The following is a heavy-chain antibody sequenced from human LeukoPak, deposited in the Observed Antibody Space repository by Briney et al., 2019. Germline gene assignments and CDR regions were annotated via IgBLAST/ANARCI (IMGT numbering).Heavy chain of an antibody. V-gene: IGHV4-59*01. CDR2: IYYSGST. CDR3: ARRSYSSGAIDY. J-gene: IGHJ4*02. Sequence: PSETLSLTCTVSGGSISSYYWSWIRQPPGKGLEWIGYIYYSGSTNYNPSLKSRVTISVDTSKNQFSLKLSSVTAADTAVYYCARRSYSSGAIDYWGQGTLVTVSS. CDR1: GGSISSYY. D-gene: IGHD3-22*01.